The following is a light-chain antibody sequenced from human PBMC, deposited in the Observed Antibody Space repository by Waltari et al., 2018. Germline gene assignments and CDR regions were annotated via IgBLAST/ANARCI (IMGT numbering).Light chain of an antibody. J-gene: IGKJ2*01. V-gene: IGKV4-1*01. Sequence: DIVMTKSPDSLAVSLGERVYVNCKSSQSVFYSSNNKNYLAWYQQRPGQSPKLLLYWASARASGVPDRFSGSGSGTDFTLTISSLQAEDVAVYYCQQYSGFPRTFGQGTKVEI. CDR1: QSVFYSSNNKNY. CDR2: WAS. CDR3: QQYSGFPRT.